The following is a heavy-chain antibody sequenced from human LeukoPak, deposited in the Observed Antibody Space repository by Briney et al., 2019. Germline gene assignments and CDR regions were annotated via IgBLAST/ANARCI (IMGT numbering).Heavy chain of an antibody. V-gene: IGHV3-15*01. CDR1: GFTFSNAW. D-gene: IGHD3-22*01. CDR3: TTGRSYDHDAFDI. Sequence: PGGSLRLSCAASGFTFSNAWMSWVRQAPGKGLEWVGRIKSKTDGGTTDYAAPVKGRFTISRDDSKNTLYLQMNSLKTEDTAVYYCTTGRSYDHDAFDIWGQGTMVTVSS. J-gene: IGHJ3*02. CDR2: IKSKTDGGTT.